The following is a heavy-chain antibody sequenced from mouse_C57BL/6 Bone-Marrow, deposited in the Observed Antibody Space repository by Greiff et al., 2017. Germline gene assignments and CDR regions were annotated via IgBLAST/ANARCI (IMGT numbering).Heavy chain of an antibody. D-gene: IGHD2-2*01. CDR1: GFNINDDY. V-gene: IGHV14-4*01. CDR3: TTLDGGNDGAMDY. Sequence: VQLQQSGAELVRPGASVKLSCTASGFNINDDYMHWVKQRPEQGLEWIGWIDPETGDTEYASKFQGKATIPADTSSNTAYLHLSSLTSEDTAVYYGTTLDGGNDGAMDYWGQGTSVTVSS. CDR2: IDPETGDT. J-gene: IGHJ4*01.